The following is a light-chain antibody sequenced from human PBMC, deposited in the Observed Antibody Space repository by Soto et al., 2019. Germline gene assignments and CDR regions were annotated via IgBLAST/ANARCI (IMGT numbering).Light chain of an antibody. CDR2: NAA. V-gene: IGKV1-5*03. J-gene: IGKJ1*01. CDR1: QRISSW. Sequence: IQMRKCPSTVSGSPGDRVTXTCRASQRISSWLAWYQQKPGKAPKLLIYNAASLESGGPSRFSASGSGTEFTLTIISLQPDDFVAYYCQHYGSSSGTFGQGTKVDIK. CDR3: QHYGSSSGT.